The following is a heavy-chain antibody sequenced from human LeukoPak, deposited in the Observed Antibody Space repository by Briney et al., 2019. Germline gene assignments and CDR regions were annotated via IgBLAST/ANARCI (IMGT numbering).Heavy chain of an antibody. CDR1: GFTFSNYW. Sequence: GGSLRLSCAASGFTFSNYWMSWVRQAPGKGLEWVANIKPDGSEKYYVDSVKGRFTISRDNAKNSLYLQMNSLRAEDTAIYYCTRDFGSSVVVTAIADWGQGTLVTVSS. V-gene: IGHV3-7*01. CDR3: TRDFGSSVVVTAIAD. J-gene: IGHJ4*02. CDR2: IKPDGSEK. D-gene: IGHD2-21*02.